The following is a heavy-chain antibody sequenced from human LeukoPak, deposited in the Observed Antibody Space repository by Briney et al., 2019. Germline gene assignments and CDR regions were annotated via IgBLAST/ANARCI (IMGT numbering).Heavy chain of an antibody. D-gene: IGHD6-19*01. CDR3: ARASSGWYPTKPPGY. Sequence: ASVKVSCKASGYTFTSYGIRWVRQAPGQGLEWMGWISAYNGNTNYAQKLQGRVTMTTDTSTSTAYMELRSLRSDDKAVYYCARASSGWYPTKPPGYWGQGTLVTVSS. CDR1: GYTFTSYG. J-gene: IGHJ4*02. CDR2: ISAYNGNT. V-gene: IGHV1-18*01.